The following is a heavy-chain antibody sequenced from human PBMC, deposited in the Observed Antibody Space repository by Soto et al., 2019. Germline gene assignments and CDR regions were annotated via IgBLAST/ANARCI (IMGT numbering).Heavy chain of an antibody. D-gene: IGHD3-10*01. Sequence: SETLSLTCAVSGGSISSGGYSWSWIRQPPGKGLEWIGYIYYSGSTNYNPSLKSRVTISVDTSKNQFSLKLSSVTAADTAVYYCARARPKYYYGSGSYYNPGSPFDPWGQGTLVTVSS. CDR2: IYYSGST. CDR3: ARARPKYYYGSGSYYNPGSPFDP. J-gene: IGHJ5*02. V-gene: IGHV4-61*08. CDR1: GGSISSGGYS.